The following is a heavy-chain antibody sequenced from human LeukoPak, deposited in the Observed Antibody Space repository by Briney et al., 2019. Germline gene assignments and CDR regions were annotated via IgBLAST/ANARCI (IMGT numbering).Heavy chain of an antibody. Sequence: ASVKVSCKASGYTFTAYYMHWVRQAPGQGLQWMGWINPNTGGTNYAQKFQGRVTMTRDTSISTAYMDLSRLRSDDTAVYYCAREPIAAAGTFFDYWGQGTLVTVSS. D-gene: IGHD6-13*01. CDR1: GYTFTAYY. CDR3: AREPIAAAGTFFDY. J-gene: IGHJ4*02. CDR2: INPNTGGT. V-gene: IGHV1-2*02.